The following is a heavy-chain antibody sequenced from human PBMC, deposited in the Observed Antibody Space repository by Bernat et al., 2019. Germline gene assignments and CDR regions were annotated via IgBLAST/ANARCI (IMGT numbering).Heavy chain of an antibody. D-gene: IGHD3-10*01. V-gene: IGHV4-59*01. Sequence: QVQLQESGPGLVKPSETLSLTCTVSGGSISSYYWSWIRQPPGKGLEWIGYIYYSGSTNYNPSLKSRVTISVDTSKNQFSLKLSSVTAADTAVYYCARVDYYGSGSPFDYWGQGTLVTVSS. J-gene: IGHJ4*02. CDR3: ARVDYYGSGSPFDY. CDR1: GGSISSYY. CDR2: IYYSGST.